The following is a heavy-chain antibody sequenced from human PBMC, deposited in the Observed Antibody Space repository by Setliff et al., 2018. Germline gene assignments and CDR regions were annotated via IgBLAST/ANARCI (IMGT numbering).Heavy chain of an antibody. CDR3: ARLIGRSITMVRGAFDY. CDR1: GGTFSSYA. Sequence: GASVKVSCKASGGTFSSYAISWVRQAPGQGLEWMGGIIPIFGTANYAQKFQGRVTITADESTSTAYMELSSLRSEDTAVYYCARLIGRSITMVRGAFDYWGQGTLVTVSS. D-gene: IGHD3-10*01. CDR2: IIPIFGTA. V-gene: IGHV1-69*13. J-gene: IGHJ4*02.